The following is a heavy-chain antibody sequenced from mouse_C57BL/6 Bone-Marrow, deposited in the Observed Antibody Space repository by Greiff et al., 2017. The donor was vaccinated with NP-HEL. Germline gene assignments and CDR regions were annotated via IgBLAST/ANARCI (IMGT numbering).Heavy chain of an antibody. D-gene: IGHD2-14*01. V-gene: IGHV1-26*01. CDR1: GYTFTDYY. CDR2: INPNNGGT. J-gene: IGHJ2*01. Sequence: EVQLQQSGPELVKPGASVKISCKASGYTFTDYYMNWVKQSHGKSLEWIGDINPNNGGTSYNQKFKGKATLTVDKSSSTAYMELRSLTSEDSAVYYCARIGRPPYFDYWGQGTTRTVSS. CDR3: ARIGRPPYFDY.